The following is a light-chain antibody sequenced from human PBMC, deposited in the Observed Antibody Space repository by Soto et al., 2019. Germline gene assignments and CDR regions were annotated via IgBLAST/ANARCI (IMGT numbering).Light chain of an antibody. Sequence: DIVMTQSPDSLSVSLGERATINCKSSQRVLNSPTNKNYLGWYQQKPGQPPKLLIYWASTRDSGVPDRFSGSGVGADVSPTISSLQAEEVAVYYLQQYYSSPWTFGEGTRVEIK. V-gene: IGKV4-1*01. CDR3: QQYYSSPWT. J-gene: IGKJ1*01. CDR1: QRVLNSPTNKNY. CDR2: WAS.